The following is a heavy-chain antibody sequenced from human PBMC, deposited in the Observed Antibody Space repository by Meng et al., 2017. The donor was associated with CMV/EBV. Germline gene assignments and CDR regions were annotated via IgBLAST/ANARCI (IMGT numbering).Heavy chain of an antibody. CDR1: GFTFDDYA. Sequence: SLKISCAASGFTFDDYAMHWVRQAPGKGLEWVSGNSWNSGSIGYADSVKGRFTISRDNAKNSLYLQMNSLRAEDTALYYCAKASGWSMGRGYNWFDPWAREPWSPSPQ. CDR3: AKASGWSMGRGYNWFDP. J-gene: IGHJ5*02. V-gene: IGHV3-9*01. D-gene: IGHD6-19*01. CDR2: NSWNSGSI.